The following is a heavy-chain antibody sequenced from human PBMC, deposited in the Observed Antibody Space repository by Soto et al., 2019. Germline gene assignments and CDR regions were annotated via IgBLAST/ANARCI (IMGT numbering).Heavy chain of an antibody. Sequence: PGGSPRLSCAACGYIFRGYGMHWVRQEPGKGLEWVAVIRYDGSNINYADSVKGRFAISRDDSKNMVYLQMNSLKTEDTGIYYCTTDSYSTMIVVRFDYWGHGTLVTVSS. J-gene: IGHJ4*01. D-gene: IGHD3-22*01. CDR2: IRYDGSNI. V-gene: IGHV3-33*01. CDR3: TTDSYSTMIVVRFDY. CDR1: GYIFRGYG.